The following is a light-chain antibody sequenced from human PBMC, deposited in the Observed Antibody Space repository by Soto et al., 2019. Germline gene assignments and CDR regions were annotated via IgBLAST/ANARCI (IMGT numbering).Light chain of an antibody. Sequence: QSALTQPASVSGSPGQSITISCTGTRSDVGSYNFVSWYQQHPGKAPKLLIYDVNNRPSGVSNRFSGSKSGNTASLTISGLQAEDEADYHCSSYTSSSTVIFGGGTKLTVL. CDR2: DVN. CDR1: RSDVGSYNF. V-gene: IGLV2-14*01. CDR3: SSYTSSSTVI. J-gene: IGLJ2*01.